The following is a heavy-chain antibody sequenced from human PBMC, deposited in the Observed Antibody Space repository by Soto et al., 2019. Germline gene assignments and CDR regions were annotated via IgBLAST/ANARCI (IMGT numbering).Heavy chain of an antibody. CDR2: IVVGSGNT. CDR3: AALRPYYYDSSGYYFNAFDI. J-gene: IGHJ3*02. CDR1: GFTFTSSA. V-gene: IGHV1-58*01. Sequence: SVKVSCKASGFTFTSSAVQWVRQARGQRLEWIGWIVVGSGNTNYAQKFQERVTITRDMSTSTAYMELSSLRSEDTAVYYCAALRPYYYDSSGYYFNAFDIWGQGTMVTVSS. D-gene: IGHD3-22*01.